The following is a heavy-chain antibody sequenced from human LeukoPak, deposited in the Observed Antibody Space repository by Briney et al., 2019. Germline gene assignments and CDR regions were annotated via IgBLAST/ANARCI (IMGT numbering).Heavy chain of an antibody. J-gene: IGHJ2*01. CDR1: GYTFTSYG. D-gene: IGHD3-22*01. Sequence: GASVKVSCKASGYTFTSYGISWVRQAPGQGLEWMGWISAYNGNTNYAQKLQGRVTMTTDTSTSTAYMELRSLRSDYTAVYYCARDYYDSSGYRYFDLWGRGTLVTVSS. CDR2: ISAYNGNT. CDR3: ARDYYDSSGYRYFDL. V-gene: IGHV1-18*01.